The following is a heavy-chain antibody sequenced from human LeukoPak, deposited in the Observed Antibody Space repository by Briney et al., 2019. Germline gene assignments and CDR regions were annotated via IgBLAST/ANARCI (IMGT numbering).Heavy chain of an antibody. V-gene: IGHV1-2*06. CDR1: GYTFTSYY. D-gene: IGHD7-27*01. Sequence: ASVKVSCKASGYTFTSYYMHWVRQAPGQGLEWMGRTNPNSGGTNYAQKFQGRVTMTRDTSISTAYMELSRLRSDDTAVYYCARDPSRLGTFDYWGQGTLVTVSS. J-gene: IGHJ4*02. CDR2: TNPNSGGT. CDR3: ARDPSRLGTFDY.